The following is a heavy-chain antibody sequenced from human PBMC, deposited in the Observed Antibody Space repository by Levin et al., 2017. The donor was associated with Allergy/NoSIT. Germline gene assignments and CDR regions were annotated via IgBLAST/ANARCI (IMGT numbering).Heavy chain of an antibody. CDR3: AKIGPEILPLELLGWFDP. CDR1: GFTFSSYA. CDR2: ISGSGGST. V-gene: IGHV3-23*01. J-gene: IGHJ5*02. D-gene: IGHD1-7*01. Sequence: GGSLRLSCAASGFTFSSYAMSWVRQAPGKGLEWVSAISGSGGSTYYADSVKGRFTISRDNSKNTLYLQMNSLRAEDTAVYYCAKIGPEILPLELLGWFDPWGQGTLVTVSS.